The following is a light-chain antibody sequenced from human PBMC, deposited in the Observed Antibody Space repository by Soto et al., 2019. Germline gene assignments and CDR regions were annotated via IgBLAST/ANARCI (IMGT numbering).Light chain of an antibody. J-gene: IGLJ2*01. CDR3: SSYRSGNTLVV. Sequence: QSALTQPASVSGSLGQAITISCTGTGSDVGGYNYVSWYQQHPGKAPKIMIFEVNNRPSGVSNRFSGSRSGNTASLTISGLQAEDEADYYWSSYRSGNTLVVFGGGTQLTVL. CDR1: GSDVGGYNY. V-gene: IGLV2-14*01. CDR2: EVN.